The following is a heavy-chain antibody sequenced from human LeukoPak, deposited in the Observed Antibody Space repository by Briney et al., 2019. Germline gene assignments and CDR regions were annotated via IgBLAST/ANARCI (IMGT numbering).Heavy chain of an antibody. CDR2: IYTSGST. J-gene: IGHJ2*01. D-gene: IGHD3-10*01. CDR1: GGSISSGSYY. V-gene: IGHV4-61*02. Sequence: SQTLSLTCTVSGGSISSGSYYWSWIRQPAGKGLEWIGRIYTSGSTNYNPSLKSRVTISVDTSKNQFSLKLSSVTAADTAVYYCARTRGWFGEPYWYFDLWGRGTLVTVSS. CDR3: ARTRGWFGEPYWYFDL.